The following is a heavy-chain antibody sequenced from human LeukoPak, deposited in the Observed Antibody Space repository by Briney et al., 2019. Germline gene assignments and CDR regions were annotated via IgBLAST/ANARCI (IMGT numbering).Heavy chain of an antibody. CDR3: ARDYDFWSGYFGNWFDP. Sequence: GGSLRLSCAASGFTFSDYYMSWIRQAPGKGLEWVSHISSSGSTIYYADSVKGRFTISRDNAKNSLYLQMNSLRAEDTAVYYCARDYDFWSGYFGNWFDPWGQGTLVTVSS. V-gene: IGHV3-11*01. CDR2: ISSSGSTI. J-gene: IGHJ5*02. D-gene: IGHD3-3*01. CDR1: GFTFSDYY.